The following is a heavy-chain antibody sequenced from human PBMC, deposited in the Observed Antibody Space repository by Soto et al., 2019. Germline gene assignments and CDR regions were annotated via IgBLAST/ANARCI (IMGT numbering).Heavy chain of an antibody. CDR3: AGAHYCSGVTCYSGYFHD. D-gene: IGHD2-15*01. Sequence: QVQLQESGPGLVKPSQTLSLTCTVSGGSISSGGYYWTWIRHNPGKGLEWIGYISSSGNTNYNPSPQSRVTISADTSKNQFSLQLTSVTAADTAVYYCAGAHYCSGVTCYSGYFHDLGQGTLVSVSS. CDR2: ISSSGNT. V-gene: IGHV4-31*03. CDR1: GGSISSGGYY. J-gene: IGHJ4*02.